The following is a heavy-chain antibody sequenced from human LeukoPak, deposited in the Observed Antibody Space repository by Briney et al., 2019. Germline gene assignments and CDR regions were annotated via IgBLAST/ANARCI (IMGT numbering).Heavy chain of an antibody. V-gene: IGHV4-59*01. D-gene: IGHD5-12*01. CDR2: IYYSGST. CDR1: GGSISSYY. J-gene: IGHJ4*02. CDR3: ARGYSGYDYFDY. Sequence: SETLSLTCTVSGGSISSYYWSWIRQPPGKGLEWIGYIYYSGSTIYNPSLKSRVTISVDTSKNQFSPKLSSVTAADTAVYYCARGYSGYDYFDYWGQGTLVTVSS.